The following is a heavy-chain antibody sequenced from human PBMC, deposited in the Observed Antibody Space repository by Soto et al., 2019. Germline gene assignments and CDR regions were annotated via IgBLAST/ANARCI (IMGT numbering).Heavy chain of an antibody. V-gene: IGHV3-21*06. J-gene: IGHJ4*02. D-gene: IGHD3-10*01. CDR1: GFRFNTYY. Sequence: GGSLRLSCAASGFRFNTYYMIWVSQAPGRGLEWVSSISPSSSFLNYADSVKGRFTISRDNGKSSVHLQMNSLRAEDTAVYYCARVGTDYGSGSPYYSDYWGQGSLVTVSS. CDR2: ISPSSSFL. CDR3: ARVGTDYGSGSPYYSDY.